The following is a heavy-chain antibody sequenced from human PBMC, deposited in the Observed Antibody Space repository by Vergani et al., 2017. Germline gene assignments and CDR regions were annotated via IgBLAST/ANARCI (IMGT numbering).Heavy chain of an antibody. D-gene: IGHD6-13*01. CDR2: ISYRERT. CDR3: ARRNGAAAAGTPLYYYYGMDV. Sequence: QLQLQDSGPGLVTPSDPLSLTCTVSGGSISSSSYYWGWIRHPPGKGLEWIGSISYRERTYYTPSLKSRFTISVGTSKNQFSLKLSSVTAADTAVYYCARRNGAAAAGTPLYYYYGMDVWGQGTTVTVSS. V-gene: IGHV4-39*01. CDR1: GGSISSSSYY. J-gene: IGHJ6*02.